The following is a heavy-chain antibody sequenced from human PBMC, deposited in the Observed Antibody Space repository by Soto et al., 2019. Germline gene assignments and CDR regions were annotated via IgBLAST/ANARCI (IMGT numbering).Heavy chain of an antibody. D-gene: IGHD3-9*01. V-gene: IGHV3-23*01. CDR1: GFTFSSYA. CDR3: AKDKYDIVTGYSIPNWFDP. Sequence: GGSLRLSCAVSGFTFSSYAMTWVRQAPGKGLEWVSGLSGSGHSTYHADSVKGRFTISRDNSNNTLYLQMNSLRAEDTAVYYCAKDKYDIVTGYSIPNWFDPWGQGTLVTVSS. J-gene: IGHJ5*02. CDR2: LSGSGHST.